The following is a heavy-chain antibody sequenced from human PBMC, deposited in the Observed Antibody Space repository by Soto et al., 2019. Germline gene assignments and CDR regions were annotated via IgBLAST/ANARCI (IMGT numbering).Heavy chain of an antibody. CDR3: ASGTYYYDGSGGYYFDY. J-gene: IGHJ4*02. Sequence: SVKVSCKASGGTFSSYGFSWVRQAPGQGLEWMGGIIPVFGTTNYAQKFQGRATNTADESTSTAYVELSSLTSEDTAVYYCASGTYYYDGSGGYYFDYWGQGTLVTVSS. CDR2: IIPVFGTT. D-gene: IGHD3-22*01. V-gene: IGHV1-69*13. CDR1: GGTFSSYG.